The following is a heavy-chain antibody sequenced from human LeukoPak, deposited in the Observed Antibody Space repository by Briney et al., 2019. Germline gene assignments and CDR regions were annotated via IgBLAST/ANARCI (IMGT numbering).Heavy chain of an antibody. CDR1: GFTFNTYW. CDR3: ARNPTGSGSYPY. J-gene: IGHJ4*02. V-gene: IGHV3-74*01. CDR2: INSDGSIT. Sequence: PGGPLRLSCAASGFTFNTYWMHWVRQAPGKGLVWVSRINSDGSITSYADSVKGRFTISRDNAKNTLYLQMNSLRAEDTAVYYCARNPTGSGSYPYWGQGTLVTVSS. D-gene: IGHD3-10*01.